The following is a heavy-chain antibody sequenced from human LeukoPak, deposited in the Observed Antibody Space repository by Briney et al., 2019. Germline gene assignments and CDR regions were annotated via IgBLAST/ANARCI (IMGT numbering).Heavy chain of an antibody. J-gene: IGHJ3*02. Sequence: GRSLRLSCAASGFTFSSYAMHWVRQAPGKGLEWVAVISYDGSNEYYADSVKGRFTISRDNSKNTLYLQMNSLRAEDTAVYYCARGFPYYYDSSAPGAFDIWGQGTMVTVSS. CDR1: GFTFSSYA. CDR2: ISYDGSNE. V-gene: IGHV3-30-3*01. CDR3: ARGFPYYYDSSAPGAFDI. D-gene: IGHD3-22*01.